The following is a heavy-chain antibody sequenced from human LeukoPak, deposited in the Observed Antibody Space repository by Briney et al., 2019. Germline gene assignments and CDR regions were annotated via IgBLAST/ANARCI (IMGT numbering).Heavy chain of an antibody. V-gene: IGHV4-30-2*01. CDR2: IYYSGST. J-gene: IGHJ4*02. D-gene: IGHD6-19*01. Sequence: SETLSLTCTVSGGSISSGGYYWSWIRQPPGKGLEWIGYIYYSGSTYYNPSLKSRVTISVDTSKNQFSLRLSSVTAADTAVYYCARLGVITAVALRWGQGTLITVSS. CDR3: ARLGVITAVALR. CDR1: GGSISSGGYY.